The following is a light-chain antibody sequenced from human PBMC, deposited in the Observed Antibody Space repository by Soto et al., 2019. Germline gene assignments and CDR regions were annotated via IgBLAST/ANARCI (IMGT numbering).Light chain of an antibody. CDR1: ESIDNW. CDR2: AAS. V-gene: IGKV1-5*01. Sequence: DIQMTQSPSTLSASVGDTVTITCRASESIDNWLAWYQQKPGKAPKLLIFAASTLIRGVPSRFSGRGSVTEFTLTISSLQVDDYATFYCQQYHTDWTFGQGTKVEIK. CDR3: QQYHTDWT. J-gene: IGKJ1*01.